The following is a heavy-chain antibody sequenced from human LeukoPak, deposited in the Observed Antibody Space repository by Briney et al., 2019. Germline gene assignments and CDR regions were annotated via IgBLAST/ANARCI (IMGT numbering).Heavy chain of an antibody. Sequence: SETLSLTCTVSGYSISSGYYWGWIRQPPGKGLEWIGSIHYSGSTYYNPSLKSRVTISEGTSKNQFSLKLSSVTAADTAVYYCAREVRSAWASFDPWGQGTLVTVSS. CDR3: AREVRSAWASFDP. CDR2: IHYSGST. J-gene: IGHJ5*02. D-gene: IGHD1-26*01. CDR1: GYSISSGYY. V-gene: IGHV4-38-2*02.